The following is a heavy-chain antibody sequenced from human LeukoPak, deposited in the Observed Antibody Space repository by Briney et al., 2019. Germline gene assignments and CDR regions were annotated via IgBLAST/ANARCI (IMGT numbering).Heavy chain of an antibody. D-gene: IGHD3-3*01. Sequence: PSETLSLTCTLSGGSISRHYWSWIRQPPGKGLEWIGYIYYSGSTNYTPSLKSRVTISVDTSKNQCSLKLSSVTAAETAVYYCARVLRTIHPDRWGPFDYWGQGTLVTVSS. CDR3: ARVLRTIHPDRWGPFDY. CDR1: GGSISRHY. CDR2: IYYSGST. V-gene: IGHV4-59*11. J-gene: IGHJ4*02.